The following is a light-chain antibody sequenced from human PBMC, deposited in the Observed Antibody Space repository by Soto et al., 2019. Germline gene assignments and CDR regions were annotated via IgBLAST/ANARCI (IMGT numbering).Light chain of an antibody. V-gene: IGLV1-40*01. CDR3: QSYDSSLSVV. J-gene: IGLJ2*01. CDR1: SSNIGAGYD. Sequence: QPVLTQPPSVSGAPGQRVTFSCTGSSSNIGAGYDVHWYQQLPGTAPKLLIYGNSNRPSGVPDRFSASKSGTSVSLAITGLQADDEADYYCQSYDSSLSVVFGGGTKVTVL. CDR2: GNS.